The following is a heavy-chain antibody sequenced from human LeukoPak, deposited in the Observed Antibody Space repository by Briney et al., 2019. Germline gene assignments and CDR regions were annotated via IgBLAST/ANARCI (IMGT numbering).Heavy chain of an antibody. D-gene: IGHD3-9*01. V-gene: IGHV3-23*01. Sequence: PGGSLRLSCAVSGFTVSSNYMSWVRQAPGKGLEWVSAISGSGGSTYYADSVKGQFTISRDNSKNTLYLQMNSLRAEDTALYYCAKGILTAYDDAFDIWGQGTMVTVSS. CDR3: AKGILTAYDDAFDI. CDR2: ISGSGGST. CDR1: GFTVSSNY. J-gene: IGHJ3*02.